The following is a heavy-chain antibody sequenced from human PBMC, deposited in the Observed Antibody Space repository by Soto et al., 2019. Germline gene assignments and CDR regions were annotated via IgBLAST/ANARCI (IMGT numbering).Heavy chain of an antibody. J-gene: IGHJ4*02. V-gene: IGHV5-51*01. CDR3: ARLXKNYYDSSGYPVDYFDP. Sequence: LGESLKISCKGSGYSFTIYWIGWVRQMPGKGLEWMGIIYPGDSDTRYSPSFQGQVTISADKSISTAYLQWSSLKASDTAMYYCARLXKNYYDSSGYPVDYFDPWGQGILVTVSS. CDR1: GYSFTIYW. CDR2: IYPGDSDT. D-gene: IGHD3-22*01.